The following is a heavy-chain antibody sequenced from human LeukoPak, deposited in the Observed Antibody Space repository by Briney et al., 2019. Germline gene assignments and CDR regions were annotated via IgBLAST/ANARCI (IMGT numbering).Heavy chain of an antibody. J-gene: IGHJ4*02. CDR1: GFTFSSYA. V-gene: IGHV3-23*01. D-gene: IGHD3-3*01. CDR2: ISGSGGST. CDR3: AKAPSPVLRFLEWLNGIDY. Sequence: TGGSLRLSCAASGFTFSSYAMSWVRQAPGKGLEWVSAISGSGGSTYYADSVKGRFNISRDNSKNTLYLQMNSLRAEDTAVYYCAKAPSPVLRFLEWLNGIDYWGQGTLVTVPS.